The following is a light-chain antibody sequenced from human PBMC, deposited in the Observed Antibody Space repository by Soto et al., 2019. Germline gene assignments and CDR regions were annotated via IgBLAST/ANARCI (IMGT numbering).Light chain of an antibody. V-gene: IGKV1-9*01. CDR3: QQLNSYPLIT. CDR2: AAS. J-gene: IGKJ5*01. Sequence: DIQLTQSPSFLSASVGDRVTITCRASQGISSYLAWYQQKPGKAPKLLIYAASTLQSGVPSRFSGSGSGTEFNLTISSLQPEDFATYYCQQLNSYPLITFGQGTRLEIK. CDR1: QGISSY.